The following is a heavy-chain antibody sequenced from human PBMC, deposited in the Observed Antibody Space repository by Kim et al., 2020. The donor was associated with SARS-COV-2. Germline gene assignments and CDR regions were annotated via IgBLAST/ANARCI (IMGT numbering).Heavy chain of an antibody. CDR3: ARAEI. CDR2: ISPDGSDK. J-gene: IGHJ4*02. CDR1: GFTFSSQW. V-gene: IGHV3-7*01. Sequence: GGSLRLSCAASGFTFSSQWMSWVRQAPGKGLEWVANISPDGSDKSYVDSVKGRFTISRDNCKNSLCLQMDSLTAEDTAIYYCARAEIWGQGTLVTVSS.